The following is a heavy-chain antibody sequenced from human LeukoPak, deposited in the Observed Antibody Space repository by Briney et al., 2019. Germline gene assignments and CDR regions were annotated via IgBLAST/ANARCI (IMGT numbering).Heavy chain of an antibody. V-gene: IGHV3-11*04. Sequence: PGGSLRLSCAASGFTFSDYYMNWIRQAPGKGLEWVSYISSSGSTIYYADSVKGRFTISRDNAKNSLYLQMNSLRAEDTAVYYCAISSLSRAAARVSAFDIWGQGTMVTVSS. CDR2: ISSSGSTI. CDR1: GFTFSDYY. CDR3: AISSLSRAAARVSAFDI. J-gene: IGHJ3*02. D-gene: IGHD6-13*01.